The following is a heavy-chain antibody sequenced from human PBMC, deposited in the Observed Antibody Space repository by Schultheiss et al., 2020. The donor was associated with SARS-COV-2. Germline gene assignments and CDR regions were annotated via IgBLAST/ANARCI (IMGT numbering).Heavy chain of an antibody. Sequence: GGSLRLSCAASGFTFSSYGMHWVRQAPGKGLEWVAVISYDGSNKYYADSVKGRFTISRDNSKNTLYLQMNSLRAEDTAVYYCAKVAPDTWWLPDFDYWGQGTLVTVSS. CDR1: GFTFSSYG. CDR2: ISYDGSNK. D-gene: IGHD5-12*01. V-gene: IGHV3-30*18. J-gene: IGHJ4*02. CDR3: AKVAPDTWWLPDFDY.